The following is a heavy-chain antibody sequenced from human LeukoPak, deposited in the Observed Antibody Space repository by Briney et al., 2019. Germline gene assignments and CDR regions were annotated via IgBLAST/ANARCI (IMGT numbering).Heavy chain of an antibody. CDR3: ARALGRGVTTTLPYYYGMDV. D-gene: IGHD4-17*01. CDR2: IYYSGST. V-gene: IGHV4-30-4*01. Sequence: SETLSLTCTVSGGSISSGDYYRSWIRQPPGKGLEWIGYIYYSGSTYYNPSLKSRVTISVDTSKNQFSLKLSSVTAADTAVYYCARALGRGVTTTLPYYYGMDVWGQGTTVTVSS. J-gene: IGHJ6*02. CDR1: GGSISSGDYY.